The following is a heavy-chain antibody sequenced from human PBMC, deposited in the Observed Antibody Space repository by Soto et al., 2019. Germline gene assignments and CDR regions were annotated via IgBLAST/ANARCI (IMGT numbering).Heavy chain of an antibody. J-gene: IGHJ5*02. CDR1: GFTLSNYG. Sequence: QVQLVESGGGVVQPGRSLTLSCVASGFTLSNYGMHWVRQAPGKGLEWVAVIWYDGTATYSADSVKGQFSISRDNAKNELFLQLSSLRAEDTALYYCARNVGSSGSSRWFDTWGQGTLVTVSS. V-gene: IGHV3-33*01. CDR2: IWYDGTAT. D-gene: IGHD3-10*01. CDR3: ARNVGSSGSSRWFDT.